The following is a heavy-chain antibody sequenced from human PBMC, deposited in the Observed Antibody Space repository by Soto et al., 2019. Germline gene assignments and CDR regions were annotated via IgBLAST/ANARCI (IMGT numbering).Heavy chain of an antibody. CDR3: ATRPDYGDYFDY. J-gene: IGHJ4*02. D-gene: IGHD4-17*01. CDR1: GGAIRSYS. CDR2: IYYSGST. V-gene: IGHV4-59*08. Sequence: SDTLSLTSPVSGGAIRSYSWSWIRQPPGKGLEWIGYIYYSGSTNYNPSLKSRVTISVDTSKNQFSLKLSSVTAADTAVYYCATRPDYGDYFDYWGQGTLVTVS.